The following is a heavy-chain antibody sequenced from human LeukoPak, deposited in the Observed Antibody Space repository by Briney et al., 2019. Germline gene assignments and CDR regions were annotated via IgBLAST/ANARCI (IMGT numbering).Heavy chain of an antibody. Sequence: GGSLRLSCAASGFTFSNYAVSWVRQAPGRGLEWLSAISGSGGTYYIPSVRGRFIVSRDNSRNTLYLQLNNLRAEDTAIYYCAREDFRDHTTGFDSWGQGTLVTTSS. J-gene: IGHJ5*01. V-gene: IGHV3-23*01. CDR1: GFTFSNYA. CDR3: AREDFRDHTTGFDS. D-gene: IGHD1-1*01. CDR2: ISGSGGT.